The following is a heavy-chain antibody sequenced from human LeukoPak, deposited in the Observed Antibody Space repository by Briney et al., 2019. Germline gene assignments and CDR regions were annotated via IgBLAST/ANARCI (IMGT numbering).Heavy chain of an antibody. CDR1: GYSISSGYY. CDR3: ARGQKFIAVSLQFYYYMDV. D-gene: IGHD6-19*01. CDR2: IYHSGST. Sequence: SETLSLTCTVSGYSISSGYYWGWIRQPPGKGLEWIGSIYHSGSTYYNPSLNSRVTISVDTSKNHFSLKLSSVTAADTAVYYCARGQKFIAVSLQFYYYMDVWGKGTTVTVSS. J-gene: IGHJ6*03. V-gene: IGHV4-38-2*02.